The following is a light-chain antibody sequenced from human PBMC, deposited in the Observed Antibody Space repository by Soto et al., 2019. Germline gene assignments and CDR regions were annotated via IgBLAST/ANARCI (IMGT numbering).Light chain of an antibody. J-gene: IGKJ4*01. CDR2: RAS. Sequence: EIVMTQSPATLSVSPGERATLSCRASQSVSSNLAWYQQKPGQAPRLLIYRASTRATGIPARFSGSGSGTDFSLTISSLQPEDFATYYCQQANSFPLTFGGGTKVDI. V-gene: IGKV3D-15*01. CDR1: QSVSSN. CDR3: QQANSFPLT.